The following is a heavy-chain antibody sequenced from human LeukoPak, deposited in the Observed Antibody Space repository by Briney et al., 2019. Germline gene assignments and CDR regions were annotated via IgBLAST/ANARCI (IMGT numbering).Heavy chain of an antibody. J-gene: IGHJ4*02. CDR2: IRHDGSNK. D-gene: IGHD3-3*01. V-gene: IGHV3-30*02. CDR1: GFTFNDYG. CDR3: AKGLGRFLEWLPFDY. Sequence: PGGSLRLSCAASGFTFNDYGMYWVRQAPGKGLEWVAFIRHDGSNKYYTDSVKGRFTISRDNSKNTLYLQKTSLRGEDTAVYYCAKGLGRFLEWLPFDYWGQGTLVTVSS.